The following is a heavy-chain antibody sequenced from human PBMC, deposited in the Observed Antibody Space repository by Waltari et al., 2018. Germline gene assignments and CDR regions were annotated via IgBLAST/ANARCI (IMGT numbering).Heavy chain of an antibody. Sequence: EVQLVQSGAEVKKPGESLKISCKGSGYSFTSYWTGWVRQMPGQGLEWMGIIYPGDSDTSYSPSFQGQVTISADKSISTAYLQWSSLKASDTAMYYCARHGFGGILRRTVTSPDYWGQGTLVTVSS. CDR3: ARHGFGGILRRTVTSPDY. D-gene: IGHD4-17*01. J-gene: IGHJ4*02. V-gene: IGHV5-51*01. CDR2: IYPGDSDT. CDR1: GYSFTSYW.